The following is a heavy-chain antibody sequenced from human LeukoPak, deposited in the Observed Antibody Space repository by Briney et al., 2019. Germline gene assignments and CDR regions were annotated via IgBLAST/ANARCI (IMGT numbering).Heavy chain of an antibody. CDR1: GDSVSSNSAA. V-gene: IGHV6-1*01. CDR2: TYYRSKWST. CDR3: ARMVGNSPDY. J-gene: IGHJ4*02. D-gene: IGHD2/OR15-2a*01. Sequence: SQTLSLTCAISGDSVSSNSAAWNWIRQSPSRGLEWLGRTYYRSKWSTDYAVFVKSRITINPDTSKNQFSLHLESVTPEDTAVYYCARMVGNSPDYWGQGTLVTVSS.